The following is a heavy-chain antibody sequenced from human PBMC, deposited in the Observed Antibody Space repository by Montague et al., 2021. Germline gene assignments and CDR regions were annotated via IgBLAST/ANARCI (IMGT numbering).Heavy chain of an antibody. D-gene: IGHD1-14*01. CDR1: SGSISSFS. V-gene: IGHV4-59*03. CDR3: AVTNPYYYYGMDV. J-gene: IGHJ6*02. CDR2: LYDSGDT. Sequence: SETLSLTCIVSSGSISSFSWAWIRQAPGKALEWIGHLYDSGDTYYNPSLHSRLTFSLDTSRNQFFLRLTSVTAADTAFYYCAVTNPYYYYGMDVWGQGTTVTVSS.